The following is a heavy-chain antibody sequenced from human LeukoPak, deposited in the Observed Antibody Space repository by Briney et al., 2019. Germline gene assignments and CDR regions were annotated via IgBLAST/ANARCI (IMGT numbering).Heavy chain of an antibody. J-gene: IGHJ4*02. CDR1: GYTFSSYA. CDR3: ARLREIPVFGVVTKSTSYFDY. D-gene: IGHD3-3*01. Sequence: ASVKVSCKASGYTFSSYAMSWVRQAPGKGLEWVSAISGSGGSTYYADSVKGRFTISRDNSKNTLYLQMNSLRAEDTAVYYCARLREIPVFGVVTKSTSYFDYWGQGTLVTVSS. CDR2: ISGSGGST. V-gene: IGHV3-23*01.